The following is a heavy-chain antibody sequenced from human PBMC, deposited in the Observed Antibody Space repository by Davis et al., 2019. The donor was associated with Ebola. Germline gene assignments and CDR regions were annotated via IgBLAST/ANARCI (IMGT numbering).Heavy chain of an antibody. V-gene: IGHV3-7*01. D-gene: IGHD4-11*01. CDR2: IKQDGSEK. CDR1: GFTFSSYW. Sequence: GESLKISCAASGFTFSSYWMSWVRQAPGKGLEWVANIKQDGSEKYYVDSVKGRFTISRDNAKNSLYLQMNSLRAEDTAVYYCARGTVTNLFDYWGQGTLVTVSS. CDR3: ARGTVTNLFDY. J-gene: IGHJ4*02.